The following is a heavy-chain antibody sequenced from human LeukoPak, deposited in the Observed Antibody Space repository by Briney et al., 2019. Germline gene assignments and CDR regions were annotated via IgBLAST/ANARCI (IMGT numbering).Heavy chain of an antibody. CDR1: GYTFTNNA. CDR3: ARNGINTVSDY. D-gene: IGHD3-22*01. CDR2: ISANTGKT. Sequence: ASVKVSCKASGYTFTNNAISWVRQAPGQGLEWMGWISANTGKTNYAQKFQGRVTMTTDTSTTTAYMELRSLRSVDTAVYYCARNGINTVSDYWGQGTVVTVSS. J-gene: IGHJ4*02. V-gene: IGHV1-18*01.